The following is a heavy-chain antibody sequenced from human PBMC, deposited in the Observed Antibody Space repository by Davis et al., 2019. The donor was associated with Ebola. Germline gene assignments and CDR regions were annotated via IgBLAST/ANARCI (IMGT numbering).Heavy chain of an antibody. CDR1: GYSFTSYW. J-gene: IGHJ4*02. CDR2: IDPSDSYT. D-gene: IGHD6-19*01. Sequence: TVSCKGSGYSFTSYWISWVRQMPGKGLEWMGRIDPSDSYTNYSPSFQGHVTISADKSISTAYLQWSSLKASDTAMYYCARGSTGIAVVWGQGTLVTVSS. V-gene: IGHV5-10-1*01. CDR3: ARGSTGIAVV.